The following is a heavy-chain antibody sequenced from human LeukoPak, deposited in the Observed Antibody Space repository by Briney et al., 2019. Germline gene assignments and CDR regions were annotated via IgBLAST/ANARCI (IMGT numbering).Heavy chain of an antibody. V-gene: IGHV3-30*04. CDR1: GFSFDSFT. J-gene: IGHJ3*02. CDR3: ARLRRAVVIVHDAFDI. Sequence: GRSLRLSCAASGFSFDSFTMTWVRQAPGKGPEWVAALSSDGRNKYYRDSVKGRFTISRDNSKNTLYLQMGSLSTDDTAVYYCARLRRAVVIVHDAFDIWGQGTMVTVS. D-gene: IGHD3-22*01. CDR2: LSSDGRNK.